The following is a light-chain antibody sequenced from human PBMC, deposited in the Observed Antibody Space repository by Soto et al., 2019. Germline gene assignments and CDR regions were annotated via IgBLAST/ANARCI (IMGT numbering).Light chain of an antibody. V-gene: IGLV1-44*01. CDR2: GNN. J-gene: IGLJ3*02. Sequence: QSVLTQPPSASGTPGQRVTISCSGSSSNIGNNTVNWYQQLPGTAPKLLIYGNNQRTSGVPNRFSGSKSGTSASLANSGLQSEDEADYFCAAWDDTLSGPVFGGGTKVTVL. CDR3: AAWDDTLSGPV. CDR1: SSNIGNNT.